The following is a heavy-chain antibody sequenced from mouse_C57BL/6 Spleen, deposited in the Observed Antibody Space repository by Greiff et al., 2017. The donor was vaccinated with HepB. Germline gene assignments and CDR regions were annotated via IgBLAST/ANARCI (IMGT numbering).Heavy chain of an antibody. D-gene: IGHD2-2*01. J-gene: IGHJ3*01. CDR2: IDPSDSYT. V-gene: IGHV1-69*01. CDR1: GYTFTSYW. Sequence: QVQLQQPGAELVMPGASVKLSCKASGYTFTSYWMHWVKQRPGQGLEWIGEIDPSDSYTNYNQKFKGKSTLTVDKSSSTAYMQLSSLTSEDSAVYYCATQGGYGYDAWFAYCGQGTLVTVSA. CDR3: ATQGGYGYDAWFAY.